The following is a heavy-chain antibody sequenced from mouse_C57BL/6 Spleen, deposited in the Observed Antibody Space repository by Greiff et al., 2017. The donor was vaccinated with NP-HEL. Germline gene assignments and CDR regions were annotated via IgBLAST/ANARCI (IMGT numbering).Heavy chain of an antibody. V-gene: IGHV3-8*01. J-gene: IGHJ4*01. CDR3: ARYIYGSSYAMDY. D-gene: IGHD1-1*01. CDR1: GYSITSDY. CDR2: ISYSGST. Sequence: DVKLQESGPGLAKPSQTLSLTCSVTGYSITSDYWNWIRKFPGNKLEYMGYISYSGSTYYNPSLKSRISITRDTSKNQYYLQLNSVTTEDTATYYCARYIYGSSYAMDYWGQGTSVTVSS.